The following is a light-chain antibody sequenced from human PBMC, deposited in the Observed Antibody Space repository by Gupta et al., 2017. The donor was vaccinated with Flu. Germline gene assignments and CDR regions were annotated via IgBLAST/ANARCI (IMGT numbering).Light chain of an antibody. Sequence: QSVLTQPPSVSGAPGQRVTISCSGSSSNIRAGFAVHWYQHLPAPAPNLLIYDKNNRPSAGPDRFSGAKYGTTAALAITGLQAEEEAAYYCQSYDSSRSGGVFGTGTKVTVL. J-gene: IGLJ1*01. CDR3: QSYDSSRSGGV. CDR1: SSNIRAGFA. CDR2: DKN. V-gene: IGLV1-40*01.